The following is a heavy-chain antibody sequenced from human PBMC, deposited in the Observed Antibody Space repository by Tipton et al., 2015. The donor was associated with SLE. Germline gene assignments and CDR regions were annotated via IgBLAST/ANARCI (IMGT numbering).Heavy chain of an antibody. CDR3: ARGPVGAIPFDY. CDR1: GGSISSYF. Sequence: TLSLTCTVSGGSISSYFWSWIRQAPGKGLEWIGYISQSGSTKYNASLKSRVTISADTSKNHFSLRLTSVTAADTAVYYCARGPVGAIPFDYWGQVALITVSS. J-gene: IGHJ4*02. V-gene: IGHV4-59*01. CDR2: ISQSGST. D-gene: IGHD1-26*01.